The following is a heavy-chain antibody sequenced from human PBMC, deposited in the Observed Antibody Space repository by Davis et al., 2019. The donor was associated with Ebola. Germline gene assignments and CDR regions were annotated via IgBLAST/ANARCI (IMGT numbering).Heavy chain of an antibody. CDR3: AGPAVVVAASGY. D-gene: IGHD2-15*01. CDR2: ISWNSGSI. CDR1: GFTFDDYA. J-gene: IGHJ4*02. Sequence: GGSLRLSCAASGFTFDDYAMHWVRQAPGKGLEWVSGISWNSGSIGYADSVKGRFTISRDDAKNSLYLQMNSLRAEDTAVYYCAGPAVVVAASGYWGQGTLVTVSS. V-gene: IGHV3-9*01.